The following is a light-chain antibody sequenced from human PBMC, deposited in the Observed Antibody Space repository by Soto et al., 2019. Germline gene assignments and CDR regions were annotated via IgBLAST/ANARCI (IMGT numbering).Light chain of an antibody. CDR2: EAT. J-gene: IGLJ1*01. CDR3: TSYTITSPYV. Sequence: QSVLTQPASMSGSPGQSITISCTGTSSDIGRYNSVSWYQHHPGKAPKLIIYEATKRPSGVSYRFSGSKSGNTASLTISGLQAEDEADYYRTSYTITSPYVFGTGTKVTVL. CDR1: SSDIGRYNS. V-gene: IGLV2-14*01.